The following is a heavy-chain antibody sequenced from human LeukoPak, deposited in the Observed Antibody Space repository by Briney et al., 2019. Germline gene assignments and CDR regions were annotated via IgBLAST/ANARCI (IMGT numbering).Heavy chain of an antibody. Sequence: GASLRLSCAASGFTFSSYAMSWVRQAPGKGLEWVSAISGSGGSTYYADSVKGRFTISRDNSKNTLYLQMNSLRAEDTAVYYCATQGEMGAFYFDYWGQGTLVTVSS. V-gene: IGHV3-23*01. J-gene: IGHJ4*02. CDR2: ISGSGGST. D-gene: IGHD1-26*01. CDR3: ATQGEMGAFYFDY. CDR1: GFTFSSYA.